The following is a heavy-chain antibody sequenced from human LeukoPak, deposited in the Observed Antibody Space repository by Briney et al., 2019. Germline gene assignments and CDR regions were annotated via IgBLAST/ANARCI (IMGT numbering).Heavy chain of an antibody. J-gene: IGHJ4*02. CDR2: ISGTGGST. CDR3: AKVGAQFDY. D-gene: IGHD3-10*01. CDR1: GFTFSSYA. Sequence: HPGGSLRLSCVASGFTFSSYAMSWVRQAPGKGLEWVSAISGTGGSTYYADSVKGRFTISRDNSKNTLYLQMNSLRAEDTAVYYCAKVGAQFDYWGQGTLVTVSS. V-gene: IGHV3-23*01.